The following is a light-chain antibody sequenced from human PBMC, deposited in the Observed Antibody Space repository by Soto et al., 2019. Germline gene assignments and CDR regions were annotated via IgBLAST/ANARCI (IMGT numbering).Light chain of an antibody. J-gene: IGKJ3*01. CDR3: QHYGSSPPFT. CDR2: AAS. V-gene: IGKV3-20*01. CDR1: QSINNRM. Sequence: EVVLTQSPGTLSLSPGERATLSCRASQSINNRMLAWYQQMPGQAPRLLIYAASSRVTGIPDRFSGSGSGTDFTLTISRLEPEDFAVYYCQHYGSSPPFTFGPGTKVDIK.